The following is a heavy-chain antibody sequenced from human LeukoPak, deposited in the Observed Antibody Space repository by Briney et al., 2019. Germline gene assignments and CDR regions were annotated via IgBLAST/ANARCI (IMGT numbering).Heavy chain of an antibody. D-gene: IGHD2-15*01. J-gene: IGHJ6*02. Sequence: SETLSLTCTVSGGSISSSSYYWGWIRQPPGKGLEWIGSIYYSGTTYYNPSLKTRVTISVDTSKNQFSLRLSSLTAADTAVYYCARQGGPGIDGMDVWGQGTMVTVSS. CDR1: GGSISSSSYY. V-gene: IGHV4-39*01. CDR2: IYYSGTT. CDR3: ARQGGPGIDGMDV.